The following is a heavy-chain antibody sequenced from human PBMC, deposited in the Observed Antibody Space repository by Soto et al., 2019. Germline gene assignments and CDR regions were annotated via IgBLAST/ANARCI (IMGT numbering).Heavy chain of an antibody. D-gene: IGHD1-26*01. Sequence: SETLSLTCTVSAGSISSYYWSWIRQPPGKGLEWIGYIHYSGSTNYNPSLQSRVTISVDTSKNQFSLRLTSVTAAATAVYYCARESSGRYDWFYPCGQGTLVSVS. CDR3: ARESSGRYDWFYP. CDR2: IHYSGST. J-gene: IGHJ5*02. CDR1: AGSISSYY. V-gene: IGHV4-59*01.